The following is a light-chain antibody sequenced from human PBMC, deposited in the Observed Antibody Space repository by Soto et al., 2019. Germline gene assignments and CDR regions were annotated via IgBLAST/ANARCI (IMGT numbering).Light chain of an antibody. CDR3: AAWDDSLNGWV. CDR1: SSNIGSNT. CDR2: SDN. V-gene: IGLV1-44*01. J-gene: IGLJ3*02. Sequence: QSVLTQPPSASGTPGQRVTISCSGGSSNIGSNTVNWYQQLPGTAPKLLIYSDNQRPSGVPDRFSGSKSGTSASLAISGLQSEDEADYYCAAWDDSLNGWVFGGGTQVTVL.